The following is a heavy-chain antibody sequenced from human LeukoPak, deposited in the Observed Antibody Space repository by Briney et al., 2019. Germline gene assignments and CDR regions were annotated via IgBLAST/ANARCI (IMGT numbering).Heavy chain of an antibody. CDR3: ARIFGVVADAFDI. J-gene: IGHJ3*02. D-gene: IGHD3-3*01. CDR1: GGSFSGYY. V-gene: IGHV4-34*01. CDR2: IYHSGST. Sequence: SETLSLTCAVYGGSFSGYYWSWIRQPPGKGLEWIGYIYHSGSTYYNPSLKSRVTISVDRSKNQFSLKLSSVTAADTAVYYCARIFGVVADAFDIWGQGTMVTVSS.